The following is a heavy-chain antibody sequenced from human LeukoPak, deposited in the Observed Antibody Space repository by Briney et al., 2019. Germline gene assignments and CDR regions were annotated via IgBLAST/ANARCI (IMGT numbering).Heavy chain of an antibody. Sequence: GRSPRLSCAASGFTFSSYGMHWVRQAPGKGLEWVAVIWYDGSNKYYADSVKGRFTISRDNSKNTLYLQMNSLRAEDTAVYYCARNPNLCSSTSCYPGGYWGQGTLVTVSS. CDR1: GFTFSSYG. CDR2: IWYDGSNK. J-gene: IGHJ4*02. V-gene: IGHV3-33*01. D-gene: IGHD2-2*01. CDR3: ARNPNLCSSTSCYPGGY.